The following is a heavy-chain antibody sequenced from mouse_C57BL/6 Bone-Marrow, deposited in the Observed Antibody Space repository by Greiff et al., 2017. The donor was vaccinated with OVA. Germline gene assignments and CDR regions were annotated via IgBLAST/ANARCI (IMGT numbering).Heavy chain of an antibody. Sequence: DVKLQESGGGLVKPGGSLKLSCAASGFTFSDYGMHWVRQAPEKGLEWVAYISSGSSTIYSADTVKGRFNISRDNAKNTLFLQMTSLRSEDTAMDYCARHYYYYGSSGFAYWGQGTLVTASA. D-gene: IGHD1-1*01. CDR2: ISSGSSTI. J-gene: IGHJ3*01. V-gene: IGHV5-17*01. CDR1: GFTFSDYG. CDR3: ARHYYYYGSSGFAY.